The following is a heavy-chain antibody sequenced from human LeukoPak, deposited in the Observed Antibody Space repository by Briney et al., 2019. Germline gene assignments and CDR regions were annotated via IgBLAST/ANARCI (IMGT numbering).Heavy chain of an antibody. Sequence: GGSLRLSCAASGFTFSSYEMNWVRQAPGKGLEWVSYISSSGSTIYYADSVKGRFTISRDNAKNSLYLQMNSLRAEDTAVYYCARPYDILTGELDYWGQRTLVTVSS. D-gene: IGHD3-9*01. V-gene: IGHV3-48*03. J-gene: IGHJ4*02. CDR2: ISSSGSTI. CDR3: ARPYDILTGELDY. CDR1: GFTFSSYE.